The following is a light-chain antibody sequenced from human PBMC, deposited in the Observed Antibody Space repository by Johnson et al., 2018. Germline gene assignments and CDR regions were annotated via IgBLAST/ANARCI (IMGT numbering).Light chain of an antibody. J-gene: IGLJ1*01. CDR1: SSNIGNNY. V-gene: IGLV1-51*02. CDR2: ENN. Sequence: QSVLTQPPSVSAAPGQKVTISCSGSSSNIGNNYVSWYQQLPGTAPKLLIYENNKRPSGIPDRFPGSTSGTSATLGITGLQTGAEADYYCGTWDSSLSAGNVFGTGTKVTVL. CDR3: GTWDSSLSAGNV.